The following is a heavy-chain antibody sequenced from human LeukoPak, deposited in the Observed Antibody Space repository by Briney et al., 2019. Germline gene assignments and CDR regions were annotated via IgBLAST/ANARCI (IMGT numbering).Heavy chain of an antibody. J-gene: IGHJ4*02. D-gene: IGHD2-21*01. CDR3: ARAALEYCGGDCLDY. Sequence: GGSLRLSCAASGFTFSSYSMHWVRQAPGKGLEYVSVISSDGDNTYYADSVKGRFTISRDNSKNALYLQMGSLRAEDMAVYYCARAALEYCGGDCLDYWGEGTLVTVPS. CDR1: GFTFSSYS. CDR2: ISSDGDNT. V-gene: IGHV3-64*02.